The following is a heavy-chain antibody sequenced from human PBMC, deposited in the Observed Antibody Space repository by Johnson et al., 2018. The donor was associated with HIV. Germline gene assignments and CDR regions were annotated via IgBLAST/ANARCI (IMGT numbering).Heavy chain of an antibody. D-gene: IGHD3-3*01. CDR3: ARYSITIFGVVISDAFDI. Sequence: VQLVESGGGLVQPGGSLRLSCAASGFTFSSYWMSWVRQAPGKGLEWVANIKQDGSEKYYVDSVKGRFTISIDTAKNSLYLQMNSRRAEETAVYYCARYSITIFGVVISDAFDIWGQGTMVTVSS. CDR2: IKQDGSEK. J-gene: IGHJ3*02. V-gene: IGHV3-7*01. CDR1: GFTFSSYW.